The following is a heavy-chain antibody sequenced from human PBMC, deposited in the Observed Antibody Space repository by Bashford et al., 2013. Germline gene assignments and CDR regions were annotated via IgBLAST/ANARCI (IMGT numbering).Heavy chain of an antibody. CDR3: ARQNWNDEDFDY. CDR2: IYSSGST. D-gene: IGHD1-1*01. J-gene: IGHJ4*02. CDR1: GDSISSGGYY. V-gene: IGHV4-61*02. Sequence: SETLSLTCTVSGDSISSGGYYWNWIRQPAGKGLEWIGRIYSSGSTNYNPSLKSRVTISVDTSKNQFSLKLSSVTAADTAVYYCARQNWNDEDFDYWGQGTLVTVSS.